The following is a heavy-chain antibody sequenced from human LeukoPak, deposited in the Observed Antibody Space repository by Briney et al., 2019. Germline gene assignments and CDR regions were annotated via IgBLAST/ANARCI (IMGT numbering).Heavy chain of an antibody. CDR1: GGTFSSYA. Sequence: SVKVSCKASGGTFSSYAISSVRQAPGQGLEWMGRIIPIFGTANYAQKFQGRVTITTDESTSTAYMELSSLRSEDTAVYYCAREKRYSYGTAYYFDYWGQGTLVTVSS. D-gene: IGHD5-18*01. CDR3: AREKRYSYGTAYYFDY. V-gene: IGHV1-69*05. CDR2: IIPIFGTA. J-gene: IGHJ4*02.